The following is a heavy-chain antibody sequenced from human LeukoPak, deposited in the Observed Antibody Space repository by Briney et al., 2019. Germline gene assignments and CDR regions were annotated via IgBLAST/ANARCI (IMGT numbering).Heavy chain of an antibody. Sequence: PSETLSLTCAVYGGSFSNYYWSWIRQPPGKGLEWMGEINHGGTTKYNPSLKIRVTISVDTSKNQFSLKLSSVTATDTAVYYCARGAGYSSSTFPDENWGQGTLVTVSS. CDR2: INHGGTT. CDR1: GGSFSNYY. D-gene: IGHD6-13*01. J-gene: IGHJ4*02. CDR3: ARGAGYSSSTFPDEN. V-gene: IGHV4-34*01.